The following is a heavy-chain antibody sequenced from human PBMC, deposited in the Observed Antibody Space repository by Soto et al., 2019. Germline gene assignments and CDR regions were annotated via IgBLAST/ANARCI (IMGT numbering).Heavy chain of an antibody. Sequence: SVKVSCKASGFTFTSSAMQWVRQARGQRLEWIGWIVVGSGNTNYAQKFQERVTITRDMSTSTAYMELSSLRSEDTAVYYCAAGSRYYYYYYMDVWGKGTTVTVSS. J-gene: IGHJ6*03. CDR1: GFTFTSSA. D-gene: IGHD6-13*01. CDR2: IVVGSGNT. V-gene: IGHV1-58*02. CDR3: AAGSRYYYYYYMDV.